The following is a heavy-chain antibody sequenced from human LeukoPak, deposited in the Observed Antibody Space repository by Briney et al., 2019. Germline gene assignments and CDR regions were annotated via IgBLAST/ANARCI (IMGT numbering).Heavy chain of an antibody. CDR3: ARDQREGDY. CDR2: ISGSGGST. CDR1: GFTFSSYA. J-gene: IGHJ4*02. D-gene: IGHD6-25*01. V-gene: IGHV3-23*01. Sequence: GGSLRLSCAASGFTFSSYAMSWVRQAPGKGLEWVSAISGSGGSTYYADSVKGRFTISRDNAKNSLYLQMNSLRAEDTAVYYCARDQREGDYWGQGTLVTVSS.